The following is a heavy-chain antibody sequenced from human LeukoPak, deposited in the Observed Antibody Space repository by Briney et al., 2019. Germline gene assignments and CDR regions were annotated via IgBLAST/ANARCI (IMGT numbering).Heavy chain of an antibody. CDR2: INPNSGGT. D-gene: IGHD2-15*01. J-gene: IGHJ4*02. Sequence: GASVKVSCKASGYTFTGYYMHWVRQASGQGLEWMGWINPNSGGTNYAQKFQGRVTMTRDTSISTAYMELSRLRSDDTAVYYCARGYCSGGSCAYLDYWGQGTLVTVSS. CDR3: ARGYCSGGSCAYLDY. CDR1: GYTFTGYY. V-gene: IGHV1-2*02.